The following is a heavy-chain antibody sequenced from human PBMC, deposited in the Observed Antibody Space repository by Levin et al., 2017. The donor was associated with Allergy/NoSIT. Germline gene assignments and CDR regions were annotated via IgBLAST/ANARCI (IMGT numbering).Heavy chain of an antibody. Sequence: GGSLRLSCVASGFNFDDYGMSGVRQVPGKGREGGSGINWNGATTSYGDSVRGRFTISRDNAKNSLYLQMKSMRVEDTSLYYCARPHEYGDYSALAYWCQGTLVSVSS. D-gene: IGHD4-17*01. J-gene: IGHJ4*02. CDR2: INWNGATT. CDR3: ARPHEYGDYSALAY. V-gene: IGHV3-20*04. CDR1: GFNFDDYG.